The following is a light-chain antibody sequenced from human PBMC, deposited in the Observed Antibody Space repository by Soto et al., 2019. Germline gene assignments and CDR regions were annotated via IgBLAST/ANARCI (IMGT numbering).Light chain of an antibody. V-gene: IGKV1-39*01. J-gene: IGKJ2*01. Sequence: DIQVTQSPSSLSASVGERVTITCRASQTIKSYLNWYQLTPGKAPKLLIFAASSLKSGVPSRFSGNGSATDFTLTLDDLQPEDFATYYCQQSFTSARTFGPGTRLEIK. CDR3: QQSFTSART. CDR1: QTIKSY. CDR2: AAS.